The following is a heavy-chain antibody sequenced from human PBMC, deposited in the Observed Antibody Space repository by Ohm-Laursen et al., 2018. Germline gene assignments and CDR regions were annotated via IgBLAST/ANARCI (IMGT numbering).Heavy chain of an antibody. Sequence: TQTLMLTGTFSGFSLSTYKVGVGWIRQPPGKALEWLALIYWDDDKRYGPSLKSRLTITKDTSKSQVVLTMTNMDPVDTATYYCVHRLGYGDLLGAFDIWGQGSMVTVS. CDR2: IYWDDDK. CDR1: GFSLSTYKVG. CDR3: VHRLGYGDLLGAFDI. J-gene: IGHJ3*02. D-gene: IGHD2-21*01. V-gene: IGHV2-5*05.